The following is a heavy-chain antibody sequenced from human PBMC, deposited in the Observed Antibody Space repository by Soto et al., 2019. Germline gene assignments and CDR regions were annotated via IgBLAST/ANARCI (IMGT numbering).Heavy chain of an antibody. D-gene: IGHD3-22*01. CDR2: LYSSGST. CDR3: AARPLLPGAP. V-gene: IGHV3-53*01. J-gene: IGHJ3*01. CDR1: GFTFTGND. Sequence: EVQLVESGGGLIQPGGSLRLSCAASGFTFTGNDMNWVHQAPGKGLEWVSLLYSSGSTYYADSVKGRFTISRDNSNNTLYLQMSSLRAEDTAVYYCAARPLLPGAPWGQGTMVTVSS.